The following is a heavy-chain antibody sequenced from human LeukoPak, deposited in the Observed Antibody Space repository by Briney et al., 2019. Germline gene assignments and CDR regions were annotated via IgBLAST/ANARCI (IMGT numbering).Heavy chain of an antibody. J-gene: IGHJ6*02. CDR3: SRGYTYSLRGGYEYTMDV. CDR2: ITYDGSKK. CDR1: RFTFRSYG. Sequence: PGGSLSLSRTAARFTFRSYGMHWVRQAPGKGLDWVAGITYDGSKKYYGGSVKGGPTISRDNPKNPLFLQMDSLRPQGTGVYFCSRGYTYSLRGGYEYTMDVWGQGTTVTVSS. D-gene: IGHD3-16*01. V-gene: IGHV3-30*04.